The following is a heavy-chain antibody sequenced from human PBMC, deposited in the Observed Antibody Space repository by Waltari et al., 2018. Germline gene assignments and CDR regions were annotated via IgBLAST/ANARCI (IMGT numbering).Heavy chain of an antibody. D-gene: IGHD3-10*01. CDR3: ARLWFRELLDAFDI. CDR1: VGTFSSYA. Sequence: QVQLVQSGAEVKKPGSSVKVSCKASVGTFSSYAISWVRQAPGQGLEWMGGIIPIFGTANYAQKFQGRVTITADESTSTAYMELSSLRSEDTAVYYCARLWFRELLDAFDIWGQGTMVTVSS. V-gene: IGHV1-69*01. J-gene: IGHJ3*02. CDR2: IIPIFGTA.